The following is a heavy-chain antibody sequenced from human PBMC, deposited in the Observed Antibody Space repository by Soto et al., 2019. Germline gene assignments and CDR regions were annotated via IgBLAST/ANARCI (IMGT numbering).Heavy chain of an antibody. V-gene: IGHV3-23*01. CDR1: GFTFSSYA. CDR2: ISGSGGST. J-gene: IGHJ4*02. D-gene: IGHD2-2*01. Sequence: GGSLRLSCAASGFTFSSYAMSWVRQAPGKGLEWVSAISGSGGSTYYADSVKGRFTISRDNSKNTLYLQMNSLRAEDTAVYYCAKDLRYCSSTSCSPFDYWGQGTLVTVSS. CDR3: AKDLRYCSSTSCSPFDY.